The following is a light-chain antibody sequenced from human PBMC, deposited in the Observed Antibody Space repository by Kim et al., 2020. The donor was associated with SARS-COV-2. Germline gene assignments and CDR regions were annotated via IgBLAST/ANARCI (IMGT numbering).Light chain of an antibody. CDR3: CSLTTSNKFV. CDR1: SCDVDDCNF. V-gene: IGLV2-14*03. Sequence: GQSITISCTGTSCDVDDCNFVSWYQQHPGKAPKLMIYDINNRPSGVSDRFSGSKSANTASLTISGLQAEDEADYYCCSLTTSNKFVFGPGTKVTVL. J-gene: IGLJ1*01. CDR2: DIN.